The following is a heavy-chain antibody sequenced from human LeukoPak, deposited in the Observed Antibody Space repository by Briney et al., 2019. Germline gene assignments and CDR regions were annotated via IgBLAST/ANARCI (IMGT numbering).Heavy chain of an antibody. CDR1: GGSINKNNW. V-gene: IGHV4-4*02. CDR3: ARRNWNYEIDP. CDR2: IHNNGDI. D-gene: IGHD1-7*01. J-gene: IGHJ5*02. Sequence: PSGTLSLTCAVSGGSINKNNWWCWIRQSPGKGLEWIGEIHNNGDINYNPSLRSRVTMSMDNSKNQFSLRLRSVTAADTAVYYCARRNWNYEIDPWGQGTLVTVSS.